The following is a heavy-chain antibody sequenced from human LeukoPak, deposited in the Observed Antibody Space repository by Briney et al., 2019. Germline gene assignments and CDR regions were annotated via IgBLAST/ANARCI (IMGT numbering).Heavy chain of an antibody. D-gene: IGHD6-19*01. Sequence: PGGSLRLSCAASGFTVNNCAMSWVRQAPGKGLECVSTISGSGSDTYYTDSVKGRFTISRDNSKNTLYLQMNSLRAEDTAVYHCARDLYSSGWWRGFDYWGQGTLVTVSS. J-gene: IGHJ4*02. V-gene: IGHV3-23*01. CDR3: ARDLYSSGWWRGFDY. CDR1: GFTVNNCA. CDR2: ISGSGSDT.